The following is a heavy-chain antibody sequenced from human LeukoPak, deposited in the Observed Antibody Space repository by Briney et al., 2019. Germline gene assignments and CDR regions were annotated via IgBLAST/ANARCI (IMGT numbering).Heavy chain of an antibody. D-gene: IGHD2-8*02. J-gene: IGHJ4*02. CDR2: IGSSGSTI. V-gene: IGHV3-48*03. CDR1: GFTFSSYE. Sequence: GGSLRLSCAASGFTFSSYEMNWVRQAPGKGLEWVSYIGSSGSTIYYADSVKGRFTISRDNSKHTLYLQMNSLTDEDTAIYYCAKDAGASSAFFDLWGQGTLVTVSS. CDR3: AKDAGASSAFFDL.